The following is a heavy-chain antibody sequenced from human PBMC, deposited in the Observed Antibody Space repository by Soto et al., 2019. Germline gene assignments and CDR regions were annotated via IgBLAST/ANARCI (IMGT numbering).Heavy chain of an antibody. CDR3: ARVCGGDCHHGMDV. CDR2: IYYSGST. V-gene: IGHV4-31*03. D-gene: IGHD2-21*02. CDR1: GGSISSGGYY. J-gene: IGHJ6*02. Sequence: QVQLQESGPGLVKPSQTLSLTCTVSGGSISSGGYYWSWIRQHPGKGLEWIGYIYYSGSTYYNPSLKSRVTISVDTPKNPFSLKLSSVTAADTAVYSCARVCGGDCHHGMDVWGQGTTVTVSS.